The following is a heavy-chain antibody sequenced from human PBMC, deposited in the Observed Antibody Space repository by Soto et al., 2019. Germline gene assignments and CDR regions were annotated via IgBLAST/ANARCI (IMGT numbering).Heavy chain of an antibody. CDR1: GGSISSGGYY. Sequence: SETLSLTCTVSGGSISSGGYYWSWIRQHPGKGLEWIGYIYYSGSTYYNPSLKSRVTIPVDTSKNQFSLKLSSVTAADTAVYYCARERAHYYDSSGLDYWGQGTLVTVSS. V-gene: IGHV4-31*03. CDR3: ARERAHYYDSSGLDY. D-gene: IGHD3-22*01. J-gene: IGHJ4*02. CDR2: IYYSGST.